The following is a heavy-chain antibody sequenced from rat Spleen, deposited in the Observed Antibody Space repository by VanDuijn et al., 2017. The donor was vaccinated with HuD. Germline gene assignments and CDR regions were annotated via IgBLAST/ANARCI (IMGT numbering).Heavy chain of an antibody. CDR2: MRYNGDT. J-gene: IGHJ2*01. D-gene: IGHD1-4*01. CDR1: GFSLIRYN. CDR3: ARLPGPN. Sequence: QVQLKESGPGLVQPSQTLSLTCTVSGFSLIRYNVHWVRQPPGKGLEWMGIMRYNGDTSYNSVLKSRLSISRDTSKSQVFLKMSSLQTEDTATYYCARLPGPNWGQGVMVTVSS. V-gene: IGHV2-63*01.